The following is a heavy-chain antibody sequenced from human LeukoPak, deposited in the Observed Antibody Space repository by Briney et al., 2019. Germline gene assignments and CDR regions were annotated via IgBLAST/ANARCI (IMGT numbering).Heavy chain of an antibody. J-gene: IGHJ4*02. CDR2: INSDGSGT. D-gene: IGHD6-19*01. CDR3: ARTTYSSGWTMDN. Sequence: GGSLKLSCAASGFIFSNYWMHWVRQAPGKGLVWVSRINSDGSGTSYADSVKGRFTISRDNAKNTLYVQMNSLRAEDTAVYYCARTTYSSGWTMDNWGQGTLVTVSS. CDR1: GFIFSNYW. V-gene: IGHV3-74*01.